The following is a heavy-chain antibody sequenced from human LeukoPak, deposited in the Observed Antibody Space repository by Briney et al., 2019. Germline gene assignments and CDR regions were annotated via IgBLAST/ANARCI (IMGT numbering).Heavy chain of an antibody. Sequence: SETLSLTCAVSGGSISSFYWSWIRQPPGKGLEWIGYIYYSGNTNYNPSLKSRVTISIDTSKNQFSLKLTSVTAADTAVYFCARGVDLLSSYYFDYWGQGTLVTVSS. J-gene: IGHJ4*02. CDR1: GGSISSFY. CDR3: ARGVDLLSSYYFDY. CDR2: IYYSGNT. D-gene: IGHD2-15*01. V-gene: IGHV4-59*01.